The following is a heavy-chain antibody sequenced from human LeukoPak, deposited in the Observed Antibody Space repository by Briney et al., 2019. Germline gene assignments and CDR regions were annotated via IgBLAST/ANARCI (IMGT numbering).Heavy chain of an antibody. J-gene: IGHJ4*02. CDR3: ARSYDGD. Sequence: ASVKVSCKASGYMFTNFGITWVRQPPGQGLEWIGWINPNSGGTNYAQKFQGRVTMTRDTSISTAYMELTRLRSEDTDVYYCARSYDGDWGQGTLVTVSS. CDR2: INPNSGGT. V-gene: IGHV1-2*02. CDR1: GYMFTNFG. D-gene: IGHD3-22*01.